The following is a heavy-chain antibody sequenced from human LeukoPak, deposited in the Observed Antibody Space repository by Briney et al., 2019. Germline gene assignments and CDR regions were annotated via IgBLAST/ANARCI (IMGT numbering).Heavy chain of an antibody. D-gene: IGHD6-13*01. V-gene: IGHV4-34*01. CDR3: ARGCIAAAGTLGYYYMDV. CDR1: GGSFSGYY. J-gene: IGHJ6*03. Sequence: SETLSLTCAVYGGSFSGYYWSWIRQPPGKGLEWIGEINHSGSTNYNPSLKSRVTISVDTSKNQFSLKLSSVTAADTAVYYCARGCIAAAGTLGYYYMDVWGKGTTVTASS. CDR2: INHSGST.